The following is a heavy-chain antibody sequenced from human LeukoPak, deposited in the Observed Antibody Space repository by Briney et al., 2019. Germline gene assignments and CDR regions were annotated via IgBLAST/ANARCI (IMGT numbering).Heavy chain of an antibody. Sequence: VASVKVSCKASGYTFTSYYMHWVRQAPGQGLEWMGIINPSGGSTSYAQKFQGRVTMTRDTSTSTVYMELSSLRSEDTAVYYCARAQVLRYFDWLLSDGMDVWGQGTTVTVSS. V-gene: IGHV1-46*01. CDR1: GYTFTSYY. CDR3: ARAQVLRYFDWLLSDGMDV. CDR2: INPSGGST. D-gene: IGHD3-9*01. J-gene: IGHJ6*02.